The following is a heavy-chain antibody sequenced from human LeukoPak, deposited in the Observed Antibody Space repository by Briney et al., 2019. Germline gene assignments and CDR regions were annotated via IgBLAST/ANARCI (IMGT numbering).Heavy chain of an antibody. V-gene: IGHV4-59*01. D-gene: IGHD2-21*02. CDR2: IYDSGST. Sequence: PSETLSLTCTVSGGSISSYYWSWIRQPPGKGLEWIGYIYDSGSTNYNPSLKSRVTISVDTSKNQFSLKLSSVTAADTAVYYCAHGDCGGDCYSYGAEYFQHWGQGTLVTVSS. J-gene: IGHJ1*01. CDR3: AHGDCGGDCYSYGAEYFQH. CDR1: GGSISSYY.